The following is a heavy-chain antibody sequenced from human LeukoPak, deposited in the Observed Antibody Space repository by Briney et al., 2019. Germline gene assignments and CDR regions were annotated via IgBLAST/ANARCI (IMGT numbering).Heavy chain of an antibody. CDR2: IYYSGST. CDR1: GGSFSGYY. Sequence: PSETLSLTCAVYGGSFSGYYWGWIRQPPGKGLEWIGSIYYSGSTYYNPSLKSRVTISVDTSKNQFSLKLSSVTAADTAVYYCATSVLRLDAFDIWGQGTMVTVSS. V-gene: IGHV4-39*01. CDR3: ATSVLRLDAFDI. J-gene: IGHJ3*02. D-gene: IGHD3-3*01.